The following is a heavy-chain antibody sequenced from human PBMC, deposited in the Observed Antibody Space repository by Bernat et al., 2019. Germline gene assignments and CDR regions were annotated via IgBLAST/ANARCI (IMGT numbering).Heavy chain of an antibody. V-gene: IGHV3-33*01. CDR2: IWYDGSNK. Sequence: QVQLVESGGGVVQPGRSLRLSCAASGFTFSSYGMHWVRQAPGKGLEWVAVIWYDGSNKYYADSVKGRFTISRDNSKNTLYLQMNSLRAEDTAVYYCARDYPSMFQGVIQTPSILFDPWGQGTLVTVSS. CDR3: ARDYPSMFQGVIQTPSILFDP. J-gene: IGHJ5*02. D-gene: IGHD3-10*01. CDR1: GFTFSSYG.